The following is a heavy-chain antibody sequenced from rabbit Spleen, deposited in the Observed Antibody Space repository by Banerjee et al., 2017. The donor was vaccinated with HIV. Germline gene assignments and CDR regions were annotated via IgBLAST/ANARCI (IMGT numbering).Heavy chain of an antibody. CDR2: IDAGSSAFT. CDR1: GLDFTSSYW. V-gene: IGHV1S45*01. D-gene: IGHD1-1*01. Sequence: QEQLVESGGDLVKPGASLTLTCKASGLDFTSSYWICWVRQAPGKGLEWIACIDAGSSAFTYYATWAQGRFTISKTSSTTVTLQMISLTAADTATYFCARDTSSSFSSYGMDLWGPGTLVTVS. CDR3: ARDTSSSFSSYGMDL. J-gene: IGHJ6*01.